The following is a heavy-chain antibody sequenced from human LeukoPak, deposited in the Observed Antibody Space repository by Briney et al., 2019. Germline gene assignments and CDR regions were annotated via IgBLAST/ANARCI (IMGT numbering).Heavy chain of an antibody. Sequence: SETLSLTCTVSGGSISSGGYYWSWIRQHPGTGLEWIGYIYYSGSTYYNPSLKSRVTISVDTSKNQFSLKLSSVTAADTAVYYCARVTGSGSYSIDYWGQGTLVTVSS. J-gene: IGHJ4*02. CDR1: GGSISSGGYY. V-gene: IGHV4-31*03. CDR3: ARVTGSGSYSIDY. D-gene: IGHD3-10*01. CDR2: IYYSGST.